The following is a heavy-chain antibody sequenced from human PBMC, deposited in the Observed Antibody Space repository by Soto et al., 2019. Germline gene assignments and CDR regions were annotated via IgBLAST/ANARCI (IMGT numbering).Heavy chain of an antibody. Sequence: QVQLQESGPGLVKPSQTLSLTCTVSGGSISSGGYYWSWIRQHPGKGLEWIGYIYYSGSTYYNPSRKSRVTRSEDTSKNQFSLKLNSVTDADTAVYYCARLLQTYYDILTGYNAFDIWGQGTMVTVSS. V-gene: IGHV4-31*03. CDR3: ARLLQTYYDILTGYNAFDI. CDR1: GGSISSGGYY. J-gene: IGHJ3*02. D-gene: IGHD3-9*01. CDR2: IYYSGST.